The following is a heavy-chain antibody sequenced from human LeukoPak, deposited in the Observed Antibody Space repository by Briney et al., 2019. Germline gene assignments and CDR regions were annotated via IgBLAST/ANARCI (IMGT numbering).Heavy chain of an antibody. CDR2: IGHNGTT. V-gene: IGHV4-34*01. CDR1: GGSFSDYN. J-gene: IGHJ4*02. CDR3: ARPSGGTPFKRFDY. D-gene: IGHD1-14*01. Sequence: IPSETLSLTCAVYGGSFSDYNWTWIRQPPGKGLEWIGEIGHNGTTNYNPSLKGRVTISLDTSKNQFSLKLTSVTAADTAVYYCARPSGGTPFKRFDYWGEGTLVTVSS.